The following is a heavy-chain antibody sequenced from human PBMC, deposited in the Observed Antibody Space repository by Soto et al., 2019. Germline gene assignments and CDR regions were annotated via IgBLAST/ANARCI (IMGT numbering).Heavy chain of an antibody. Sequence: SETLSLTCTVSGGSISSGGYYWSWIRQHPGKGLEWIGYIYYSGSTYYNPSLKSRVTISVDTSKNQFSLKLSSVTAADTAVYYCAREPHSAYYYDSSGQTNPFDIGGQGTMVTVSS. CDR2: IYYSGST. CDR3: AREPHSAYYYDSSGQTNPFDI. D-gene: IGHD3-22*01. J-gene: IGHJ3*02. CDR1: GGSISSGGYY. V-gene: IGHV4-31*03.